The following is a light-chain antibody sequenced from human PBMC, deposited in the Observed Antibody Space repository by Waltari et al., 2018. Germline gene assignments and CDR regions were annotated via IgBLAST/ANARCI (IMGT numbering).Light chain of an antibody. Sequence: QSALTQPASVSGSPGQSITISCTGTSSDVGLYNYVYWYQQHPGTVPKLMIFDVTNRPSGVSCRFSGSMSGNTASLTISGLQTEDEADYYCSSYTISSTWVFGGGTKLTVL. J-gene: IGLJ3*02. V-gene: IGLV2-14*03. CDR2: DVT. CDR1: SSDVGLYNY. CDR3: SSYTISSTWV.